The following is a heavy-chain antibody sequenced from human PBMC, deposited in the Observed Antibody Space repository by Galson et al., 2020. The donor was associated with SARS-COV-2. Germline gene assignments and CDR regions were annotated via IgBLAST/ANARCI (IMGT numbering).Heavy chain of an antibody. J-gene: IGHJ6*02. CDR3: ARGPGYDCSGGRCLLHRMDV. D-gene: IGHD2-15*01. Sequence: GGSLRLSCAASGFTVSSNYMSWVRQAPGKGLEWVSGIYRGGSTYDADSVKDRFTITTDNSKNTLYLQMNSRRAEDTAVYYCARGPGYDCSGGRCLLHRMDVWGQGTTVTVSS. V-gene: IGHV3-53*01. CDR2: IYRGGST. CDR1: GFTVSSNY.